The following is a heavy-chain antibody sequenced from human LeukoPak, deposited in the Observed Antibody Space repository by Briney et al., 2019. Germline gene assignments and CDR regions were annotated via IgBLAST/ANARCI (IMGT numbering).Heavy chain of an antibody. CDR2: IHYSGST. V-gene: IGHV4-39*01. J-gene: IGHJ4*02. CDR3: ASHRGYSYGYNY. Sequence: KASETLSLTCTVSGGSISSSSYYWGWIRQPPGKGLEWIGSIHYSGSTYYNPSLKSRVTISVDTSRNQFSLKLSSVTAADTAVYYCASHRGYSYGYNYWGQGTLVTVSS. D-gene: IGHD5-18*01. CDR1: GGSISSSSYY.